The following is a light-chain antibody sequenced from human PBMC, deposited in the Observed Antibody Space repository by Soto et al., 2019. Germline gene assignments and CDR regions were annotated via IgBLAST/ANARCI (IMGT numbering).Light chain of an antibody. CDR3: VAWDDSLNGYVV. V-gene: IGLV1-44*01. CDR1: SSNIGSNT. CDR2: SNN. J-gene: IGLJ2*01. Sequence: QSALTQPLSASGTPGQRVTISCSGSSSNIGSNTVNWYQQLPGTAPKLVIYSNNQRPSGVPDRFSGSKSGTSASLAISGLQSEDEADYYCVAWDDSLNGYVVFGGGTKVTVL.